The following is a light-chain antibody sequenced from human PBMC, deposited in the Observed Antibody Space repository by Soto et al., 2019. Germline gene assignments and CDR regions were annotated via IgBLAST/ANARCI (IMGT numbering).Light chain of an antibody. CDR3: CSFAGSYTSYV. V-gene: IGLV2-11*01. J-gene: IGLJ1*01. CDR1: SNY. CDR2: DVS. Sequence: SVLTQPRSVPGSPGQSVTISCTGTSNYVSWYQQDPGKAPKLIIYDVSKRPSGVPDRFSGSKTGNTASLTISGLQAEDEADYFCCSFAGSYTSYVCGTGTKVTAL.